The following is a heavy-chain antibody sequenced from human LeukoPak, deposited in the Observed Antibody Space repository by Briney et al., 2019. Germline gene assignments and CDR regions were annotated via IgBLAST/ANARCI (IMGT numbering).Heavy chain of an antibody. CDR1: GITFGNNW. CDR2: INSDGGGA. J-gene: IGHJ4*02. Sequence: GGSLRLSCAASGITFGNNWMHWVRQGPGKGLVWISRINSDGGGAIYADSVKGRFTVSRDNAKNTLYLQMNSLRAEDTAVYYCARVGYQLPSFDYWGQGTLVTVSS. D-gene: IGHD2-2*01. CDR3: ARVGYQLPSFDY. V-gene: IGHV3-74*01.